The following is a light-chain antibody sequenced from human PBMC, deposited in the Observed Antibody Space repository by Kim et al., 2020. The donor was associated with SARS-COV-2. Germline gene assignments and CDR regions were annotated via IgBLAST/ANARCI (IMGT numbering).Light chain of an antibody. CDR1: SSDVGGYNS. CDR3: GSSTSSTTWV. V-gene: IGLV2-14*03. CDR2: DVT. J-gene: IGLJ3*02. Sequence: GQSITISCTGTSSDVGGYNSVSWYQQHPGKAPKLMIFDVTNRPSGVSNRFSGSKSGNTASLTISGLQVEDEADYYCGSSTSSTTWVFGGGTKLTVL.